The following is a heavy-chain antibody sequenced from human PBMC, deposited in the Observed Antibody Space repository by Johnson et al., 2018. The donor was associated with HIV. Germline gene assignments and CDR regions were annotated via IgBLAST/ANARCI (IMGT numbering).Heavy chain of an antibody. Sequence: QVQLVESGGGVVQPGRSLRLSCAASGFTFSSYGMHWVRQSPGTGLQWFSIILKGRFTISRDNAKNDLDLQMHSPRREDTALYYCAKADDLEDTSGYLSAFDIWGQGTMVTVSS. CDR3: AKADDLEDTSGYLSAFDI. D-gene: IGHD3-22*01. V-gene: IGHV3-NL1*01. J-gene: IGHJ3*02. CDR1: GFTFSSYG. CDR2: I.